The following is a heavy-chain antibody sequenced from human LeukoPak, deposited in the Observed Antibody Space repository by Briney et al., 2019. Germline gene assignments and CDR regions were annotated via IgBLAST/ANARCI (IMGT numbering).Heavy chain of an antibody. CDR2: IYPGDSDT. J-gene: IGHJ3*02. V-gene: IGHV5-51*01. D-gene: IGHD6-19*01. CDR1: GYSFTSYW. CDR3: ARRGSSGWQGNDAFDI. Sequence: GESLKISCKGSGYSFTSYWIGWVRQMPGKGPEWMGIIYPGDSDTRYSPSFQGQVTISADKSISTAYLQWCSLKASDTAMYYCARRGSSGWQGNDAFDIWGQGTMVTVSS.